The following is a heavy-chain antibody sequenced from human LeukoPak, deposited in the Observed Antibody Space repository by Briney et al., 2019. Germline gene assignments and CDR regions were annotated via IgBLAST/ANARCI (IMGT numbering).Heavy chain of an antibody. CDR1: GGSISGCY. D-gene: IGHD5-24*01. V-gene: IGHV4-59*01. J-gene: IGHJ6*02. Sequence: SETLSLTCTVSGGSISGCYWNWIRQPPGRGLEWIGHIYNSENTSYNPSLKSRVTISVDTSKNQISLKLTSVTAADTAVYYCAKHGSGDYYYGLDVWGQGTTVTVSS. CDR3: AKHGSGDYYYGLDV. CDR2: IYNSENT.